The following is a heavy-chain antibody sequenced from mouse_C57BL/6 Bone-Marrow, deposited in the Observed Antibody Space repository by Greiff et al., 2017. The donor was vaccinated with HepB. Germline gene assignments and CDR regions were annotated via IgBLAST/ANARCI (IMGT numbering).Heavy chain of an antibody. V-gene: IGHV1-78*01. CDR1: GYTFTDHT. J-gene: IGHJ2*01. D-gene: IGHD4-1*01. Sequence: QVQLQQSDAELVKPGASVKISCKVSGYTFTDHTIHWMKQRPGQGLEWIGNINPSNGGTNYNEKFKSKATLTVDKSSSTAYMQLSSLTSEDSAVYYCARRLTGDYWGQGTTLTVSS. CDR2: INPSNGGT. CDR3: ARRLTGDY.